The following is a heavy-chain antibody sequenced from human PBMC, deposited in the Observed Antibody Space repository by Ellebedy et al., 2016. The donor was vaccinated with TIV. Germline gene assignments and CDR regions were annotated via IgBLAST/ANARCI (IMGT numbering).Heavy chain of an antibody. V-gene: IGHV1-8*01. Sequence: ASVKVSCXASGYTFTSYDINWVRQATGQGLEWMGWMNPNSGNTGYAQKFQGRVTMTRNTSISTAYMELSSLRSEDTAVYYCASSWGMGITVTDDWGQGTLVTVSS. CDR2: MNPNSGNT. CDR3: ASSWGMGITVTDD. J-gene: IGHJ4*02. CDR1: GYTFTSYD. D-gene: IGHD4-17*01.